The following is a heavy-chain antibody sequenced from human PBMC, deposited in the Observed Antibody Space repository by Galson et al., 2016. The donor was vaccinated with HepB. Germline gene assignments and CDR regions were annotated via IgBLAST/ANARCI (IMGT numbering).Heavy chain of an antibody. V-gene: IGHV1-69*13. D-gene: IGHD5-12*01. CDR3: ARSQIVATFTGFAY. CDR2: IIRMFGTV. CDR1: GGIFSSYA. Sequence: SVKVSCKASGGIFSSYAMSWVRQAPGHGLEWMGGIIRMFGTVNYARKFQGRVTISADDSASTVYMELSDLRSDDTAVYYCARSQIVATFTGFAYWGQGTRVTVSP. J-gene: IGHJ4*02.